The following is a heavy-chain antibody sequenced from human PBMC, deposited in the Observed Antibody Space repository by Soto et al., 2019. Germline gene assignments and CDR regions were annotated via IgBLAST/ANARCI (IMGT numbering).Heavy chain of an antibody. J-gene: IGHJ4*02. D-gene: IGHD3-3*01. Sequence: GXSVKVSCEASGYTFTSYGISWVRQAPVQGLEWMGWISAYNGNTNYAQKLQGRVTMTTDTSTSTAYMELRSLRSDDTAVYYCARDNRVDFWSGYYNYWGQGTLVTVSS. V-gene: IGHV1-18*01. CDR1: GYTFTSYG. CDR2: ISAYNGNT. CDR3: ARDNRVDFWSGYYNY.